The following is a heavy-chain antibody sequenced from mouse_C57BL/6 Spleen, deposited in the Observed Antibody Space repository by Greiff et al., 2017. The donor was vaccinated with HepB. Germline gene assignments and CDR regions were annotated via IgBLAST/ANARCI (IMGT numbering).Heavy chain of an antibody. D-gene: IGHD1-1*01. Sequence: EVKLMESEGGLVQPGSSMKLSCTASGFTFSDYYMAWVRQVPEKGLEWVANINYDGSSTYYLDSLKSRFIISRDNAKNILYLQMSSLKSEDTATYYCARITTVVVGDYYAMDYWGQGTSVTVSS. J-gene: IGHJ4*01. CDR2: INYDGSST. CDR1: GFTFSDYY. CDR3: ARITTVVVGDYYAMDY. V-gene: IGHV5-16*01.